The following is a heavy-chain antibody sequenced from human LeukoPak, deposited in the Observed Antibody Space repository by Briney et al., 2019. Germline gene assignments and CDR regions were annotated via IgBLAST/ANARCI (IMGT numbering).Heavy chain of an antibody. D-gene: IGHD1-7*01. Sequence: PGGSLRLSCAVSGFRFSSQWMTWVRQAPGTGLEWVATINSDGSAKYHVDFVKGRFTISRDNAKNLVYLQMSILRAEDTAVYYCADLGTSDCGQGTLVTVSS. CDR1: GFRFSSQW. CDR3: ADLGTSD. V-gene: IGHV3-7*01. CDR2: INSDGSAK. J-gene: IGHJ4*02.